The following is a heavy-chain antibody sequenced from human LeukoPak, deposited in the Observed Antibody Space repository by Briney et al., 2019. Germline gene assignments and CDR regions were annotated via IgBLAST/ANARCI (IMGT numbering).Heavy chain of an antibody. D-gene: IGHD4-17*01. CDR1: GFTFSSYS. J-gene: IGHJ4*02. Sequence: GGSLRLSCAASGFTFSSYSMNWVRQAPGKGLEWVSSISSSSSYIYYADSVKGRFTISRDNSKNTLYLQMNSLRAEDTAVYYCARDLTTVTTDDYWGQGTLVTVSS. CDR3: ARDLTTVTTDDY. CDR2: ISSSSSYI. V-gene: IGHV3-21*01.